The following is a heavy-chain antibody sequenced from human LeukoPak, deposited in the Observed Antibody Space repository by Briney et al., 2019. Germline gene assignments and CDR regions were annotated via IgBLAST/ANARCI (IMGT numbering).Heavy chain of an antibody. D-gene: IGHD3-3*01. CDR3: ARVRSGYYFGN. CDR2: ISGDGGTT. J-gene: IGHJ4*02. V-gene: IGHV3-23*01. Sequence: GGSLRLSCAASGFTFNNYGVTWVRQAPGKGLEWVSVISGDGGTTFYADFVKGRFTISRDNSKNTLFLQMNSLRAEDTAIYYCARVRSGYYFGNWGQGTLVTVSS. CDR1: GFTFNNYG.